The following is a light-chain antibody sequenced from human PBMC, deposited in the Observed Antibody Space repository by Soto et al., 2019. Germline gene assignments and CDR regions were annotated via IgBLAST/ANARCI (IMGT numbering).Light chain of an antibody. V-gene: IGKV1-12*01. CDR1: ENVGNW. CDR2: AAS. Sequence: DIQMTQSPSSVSASVGDRITITCRANENVGNWLAWYQQRPGKAPKLLIYAASTLPSGVPSRFSGSRSGTLFSLTVSSLQPEDFATYYCQQANSFPLSFGGGTKVDIK. CDR3: QQANSFPLS. J-gene: IGKJ4*01.